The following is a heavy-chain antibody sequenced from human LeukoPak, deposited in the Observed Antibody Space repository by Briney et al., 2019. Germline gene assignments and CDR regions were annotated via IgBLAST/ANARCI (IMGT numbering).Heavy chain of an antibody. CDR1: GGSFSGYY. D-gene: IGHD2-2*01. J-gene: IGHJ4*02. Sequence: SETLSLTCAVYGGSFSGYYWSWIRQPPGKGLEWIGEINHSGSTNYNPSLKSRVTISVDTSKYQFSLKLSSVTAADTAVYYCARRQLLLHYFDYWGQGTLVTVSS. CDR2: INHSGST. CDR3: ARRQLLLHYFDY. V-gene: IGHV4-34*01.